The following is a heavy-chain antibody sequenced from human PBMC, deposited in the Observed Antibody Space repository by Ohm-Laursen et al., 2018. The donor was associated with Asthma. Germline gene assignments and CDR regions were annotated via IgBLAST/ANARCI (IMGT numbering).Heavy chain of an antibody. CDR2: INPSGGST. Sequence: ASVKVSCKASGYTFTGYYMHWVRQAPGQGLEWMGIINPSGGSTSYAQKFQGRVNMTRDTSTSTVYMELSSLRSEDTAVYYCAREAPDIVATILVPKFDPWGQGTLVTVSS. CDR3: AREAPDIVATILVPKFDP. J-gene: IGHJ5*02. V-gene: IGHV1-46*03. CDR1: GYTFTGYY. D-gene: IGHD5-12*01.